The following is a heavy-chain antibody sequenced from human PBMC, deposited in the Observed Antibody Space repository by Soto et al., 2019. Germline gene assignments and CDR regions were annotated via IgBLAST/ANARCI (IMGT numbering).Heavy chain of an antibody. V-gene: IGHV3-30*02. Sequence: GGSLRLSCAASGFTFSSYGMHWVRQAPGKGLEWVAVIWYDGSNKYYADSVKGRFTISRDNSKNTLYLQMSSLRAEDTAVYYCAKSVYNWNDGFFDHWGQGTLVTVSS. CDR2: IWYDGSNK. J-gene: IGHJ4*02. CDR3: AKSVYNWNDGFFDH. D-gene: IGHD1-1*01. CDR1: GFTFSSYG.